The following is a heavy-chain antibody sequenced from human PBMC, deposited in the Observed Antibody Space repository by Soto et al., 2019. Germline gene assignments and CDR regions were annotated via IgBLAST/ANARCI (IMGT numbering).Heavy chain of an antibody. CDR3: ATREYSSSSPDLRSFDY. D-gene: IGHD6-6*01. Sequence: QLQLQESGPGLVKPSETLSLTCTVSGGSISSSSYYWGWIRQPPGKGLEWIGSIYYSGSTHYNPSLKSRVTISVDTSKNQFSLKLSSVTAADTAVYYCATREYSSSSPDLRSFDYWGQGTLVTVSS. V-gene: IGHV4-39*01. CDR2: IYYSGST. CDR1: GGSISSSSYY. J-gene: IGHJ4*02.